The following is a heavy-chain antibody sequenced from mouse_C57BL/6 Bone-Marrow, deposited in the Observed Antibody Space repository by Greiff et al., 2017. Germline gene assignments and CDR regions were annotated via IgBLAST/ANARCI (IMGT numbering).Heavy chain of an antibody. J-gene: IGHJ2*01. CDR1: GFNIKDDY. CDR3: TTVVHY. V-gene: IGHV14-4*01. CDR2: IDPEYGAT. D-gene: IGHD1-1*01. Sequence: VQLQQSGAELVRPGASVKLSCTASGFNIKDDYMHWVKQRPEQGLEWIGGIDPEYGATEYASKFQGKATITADPSSNTAYLHLSSLTSEDTAVYYCTTVVHYWGQGTTLTVSS.